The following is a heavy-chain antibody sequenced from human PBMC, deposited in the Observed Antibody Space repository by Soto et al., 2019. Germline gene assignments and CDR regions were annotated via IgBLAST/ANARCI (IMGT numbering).Heavy chain of an antibody. V-gene: IGHV3-23*05. Sequence: CGSRSHSGAASGLTFFNHAMILVRQAAGRGLECVSSINNRGQSTFYLDSVKGRFTISRDNSKNTLYLQMDRLRAEDTAVYYCAKGSYYYDSTGYYNWGQGTLVTGSS. CDR3: AKGSYYYDSTGYYN. CDR1: GLTFFNHA. D-gene: IGHD3-22*01. CDR2: INNRGQST. J-gene: IGHJ4*02.